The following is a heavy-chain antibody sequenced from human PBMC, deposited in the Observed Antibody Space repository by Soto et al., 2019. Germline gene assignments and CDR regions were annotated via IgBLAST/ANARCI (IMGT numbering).Heavy chain of an antibody. CDR2: THYSGDT. J-gene: IGHJ4*02. Sequence: PSETLSLTCTVSGGPFPNSCYYWSWIRQEPGKGMEWIGYTHYSGDTYYNPFLRSRVTISTDTSNTQIPLRLRSVNSADTADYYCARGASQVSSVFDYWGQGMLGTGFS. V-gene: IGHV4-31*03. D-gene: IGHD3-16*01. CDR3: ARGASQVSSVFDY. CDR1: GGPFPNSCYY.